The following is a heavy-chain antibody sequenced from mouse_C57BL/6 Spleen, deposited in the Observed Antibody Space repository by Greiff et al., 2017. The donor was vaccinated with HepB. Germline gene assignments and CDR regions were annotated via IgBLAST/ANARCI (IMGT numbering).Heavy chain of an antibody. CDR3: ARSKEQVATCFDY. D-gene: IGHD1-1*01. CDR2: TNPTNGRT. CDR1: GYTFTSYW. J-gene: IGHJ2*01. Sequence: QVQLQQSGAELVKAGASVKMSCKASGYTFTSYWMHWVKQRLGQGLEWFAETNPTNGRTYYNEKFKSKATLTVDKSSSTAYMLLSGPTFEDSAVYYCARSKEQVATCFDYWCQGTTLTVSS. V-gene: IGHV1S81*02.